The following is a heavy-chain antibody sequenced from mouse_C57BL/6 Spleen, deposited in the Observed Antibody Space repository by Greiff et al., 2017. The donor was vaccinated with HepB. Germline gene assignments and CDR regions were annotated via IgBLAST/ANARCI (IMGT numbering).Heavy chain of an antibody. Sequence: EVQLVESGGGLVKPGGSLKLSCAASGFTFSSYTMSWVRQTPEKRLEWVATISGGGGNTYYPDSVKGRFTISRDNAKNTLYLQMSSLRSEDTALYYCARHDPRWLHYFDYWGQGTTLTVSS. D-gene: IGHD2-2*01. CDR3: ARHDPRWLHYFDY. J-gene: IGHJ2*01. V-gene: IGHV5-9*01. CDR2: ISGGGGNT. CDR1: GFTFSSYT.